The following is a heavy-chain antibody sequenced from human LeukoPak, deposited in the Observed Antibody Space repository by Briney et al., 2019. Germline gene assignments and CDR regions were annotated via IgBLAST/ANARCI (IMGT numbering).Heavy chain of an antibody. V-gene: IGHV1-46*01. CDR2: INPGGSIT. Sequence: GASVKVSCKASGYTFISYYMHWVRQATGQGLEWMGIINPGGSITTYAQNFQGRLTITRDTSTNTVYMELGSLTSEDTAVYYCARAALSPGYSALVGDYCGRGTLVTVSS. CDR3: ARAALSPGYSALVGDY. CDR1: GYTFISYY. D-gene: IGHD3-9*01. J-gene: IGHJ4*02.